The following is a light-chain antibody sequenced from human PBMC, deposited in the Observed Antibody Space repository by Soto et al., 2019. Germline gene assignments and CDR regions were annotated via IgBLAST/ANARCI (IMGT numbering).Light chain of an antibody. CDR2: AAS. V-gene: IGKV1-39*01. Sequence: DIQMTQSPSSLSASVGDRVTITFRASQGISTYLNWYQQKPGKAPKLLIYAASSLQSGVPSRFSGSGSGTDFTLTISSLQPEDFATYYCQQSYSTPRFTFGPGTKVDIK. CDR1: QGISTY. CDR3: QQSYSTPRFT. J-gene: IGKJ3*01.